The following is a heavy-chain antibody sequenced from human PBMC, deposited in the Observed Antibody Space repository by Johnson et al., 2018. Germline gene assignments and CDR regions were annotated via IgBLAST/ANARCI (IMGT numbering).Heavy chain of an antibody. D-gene: IGHD5-24*01. CDR1: RGTFSRFA. J-gene: IGHJ4*02. Sequence: QVQLVESGAEVKKPGSSVKVSCKASRGTFSRFAINWVRQAPGQGLEWMGGLIPIFGTRNYAQKFQDRVTITADESTSTAYMELITLSTDDTAVYYCARGAPADDYNLLEYYFDYWGQGTLVTVSS. V-gene: IGHV1-69*01. CDR2: LIPIFGTR. CDR3: ARGAPADDYNLLEYYFDY.